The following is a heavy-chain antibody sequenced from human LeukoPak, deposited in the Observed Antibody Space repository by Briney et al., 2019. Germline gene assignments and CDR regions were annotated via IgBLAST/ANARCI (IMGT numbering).Heavy chain of an antibody. J-gene: IGHJ4*02. V-gene: IGHV4-39*07. CDR2: IYYSGST. D-gene: IGHD3-10*01. Sequence: PSETLSLTCTVSGGSISSSSYYWGWIRQPPGKGLEWIGSIYYSGSTYYNPSLKSRVTISVDTSKNQFSLKLSSVTAADTAVYYCARDSSEYYYGSGADSNFDYWGQGTLVTVSS. CDR1: GGSISSSSYY. CDR3: ARDSSEYYYGSGADSNFDY.